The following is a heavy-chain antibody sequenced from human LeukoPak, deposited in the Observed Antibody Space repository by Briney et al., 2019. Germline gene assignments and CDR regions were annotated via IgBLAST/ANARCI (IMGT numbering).Heavy chain of an antibody. J-gene: IGHJ4*02. D-gene: IGHD3-22*01. V-gene: IGHV3-23*01. CDR1: GFTFSSYA. CDR2: ISGSGGST. CDR3: AKPDDSSGYYYDY. Sequence: QPGGSLRLSCAASGFTFSSYAVSWVRRAPGKGLEWVSAISGSGGSTYYADSVKGRFTISRDNSKNTLYLQMNSLRAEDTAVYYCAKPDDSSGYYYDYWGQGTLVTGSS.